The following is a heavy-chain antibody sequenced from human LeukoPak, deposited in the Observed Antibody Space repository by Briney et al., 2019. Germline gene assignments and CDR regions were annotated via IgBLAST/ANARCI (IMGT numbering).Heavy chain of an antibody. V-gene: IGHV3-23*01. CDR1: GFTFSSYA. D-gene: IGHD3-22*01. J-gene: IGHJ4*02. CDR2: ISASGGST. CDR3: VKFRSYYDSSGYMGTDY. Sequence: GGSLRLSCAASGFTFSSYAMSWVRQAPGKGLEWVSGISASGGSTDYADSVKGRFSISRDTSKNTLYLQMDSLRAEDTAVYYCVKFRSYYDSSGYMGTDYWGQGTLVTVSS.